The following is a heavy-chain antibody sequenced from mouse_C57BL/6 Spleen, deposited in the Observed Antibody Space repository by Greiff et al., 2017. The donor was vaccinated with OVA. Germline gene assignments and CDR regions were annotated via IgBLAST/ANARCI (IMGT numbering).Heavy chain of an antibody. V-gene: IGHV1-61*01. CDR1: GYTFTSYW. Sequence: QVQLQQPGAELVRPGSSVKLSCKASGYTFTSYWMDWVKQRPGQGLEWIGNIYPSDSETHYNQKFKDKATLPGDNSSTPAYMHLSSLTSEDSAVYYCSRKKLGYGNYDYAMDYWGQGTSVTVSS. CDR3: SRKKLGYGNYDYAMDY. D-gene: IGHD2-1*01. CDR2: IYPSDSET. J-gene: IGHJ4*01.